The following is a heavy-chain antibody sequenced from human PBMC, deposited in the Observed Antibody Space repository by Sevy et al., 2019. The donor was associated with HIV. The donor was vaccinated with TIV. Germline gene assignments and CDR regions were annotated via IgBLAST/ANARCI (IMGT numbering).Heavy chain of an antibody. J-gene: IGHJ4*02. V-gene: IGHV3-23*01. Sequence: GGSLRLSCAASGFTFSSYAMSWVRQAPGKGLEWVSAISGSGGSTYYADSVKGRFTISRDNSKNTLYLQMNSLRAEDTAVYYCAKRARVPPYYYDSSGYYYEYFDYWGQGTLVTVSS. CDR3: AKRARVPPYYYDSSGYYYEYFDY. D-gene: IGHD3-22*01. CDR1: GFTFSSYA. CDR2: ISGSGGST.